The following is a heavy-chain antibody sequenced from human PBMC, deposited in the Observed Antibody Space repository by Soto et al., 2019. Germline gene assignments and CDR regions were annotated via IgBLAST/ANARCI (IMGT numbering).Heavy chain of an antibody. V-gene: IGHV2-5*02. CDR2: IYWDNDT. CDR3: AHRPGFSMAFDY. Sequence: SGPTLVNPTQTLTLTCTFSGFSLSTYGVGVGWIRQPPGKALEWLALIYWDNDTRFSPSLNSRLAIIKDTSKSQVVLTMTHMDPVDTATYYCAHRPGFSMAFDYWGPGSLVTVSS. J-gene: IGHJ4*02. CDR1: GFSLSTYGVG. D-gene: IGHD3-10*01.